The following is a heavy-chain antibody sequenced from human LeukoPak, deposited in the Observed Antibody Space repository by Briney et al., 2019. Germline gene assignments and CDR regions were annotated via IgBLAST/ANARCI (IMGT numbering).Heavy chain of an antibody. Sequence: SETLSLTCTVSGGSISSYYWSWIRQPPGKGLEWIGYIYSSGRTNYNPSLRSRLTMSVDTSKNQFSLKLSSVTAADTAVYYCAREHWLSDYYYGMDVWGQGTTVTVSS. D-gene: IGHD3-9*01. V-gene: IGHV4-59*01. J-gene: IGHJ6*02. CDR3: AREHWLSDYYYGMDV. CDR2: IYSSGRT. CDR1: GGSISSYY.